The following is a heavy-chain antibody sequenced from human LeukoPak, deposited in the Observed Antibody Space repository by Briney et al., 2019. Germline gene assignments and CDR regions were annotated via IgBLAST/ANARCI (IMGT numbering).Heavy chain of an antibody. V-gene: IGHV4-59*01. Sequence: SETLSLTCTVSGVSISSYYWSWIRQPPGKGLEWIVYIYYSGSTNYNPSLKSRVAISVDTSKNQFSLKLSSVTAADTAVYYCARVYDSSGYYYPIDYWGQGTMVTVSS. CDR2: IYYSGST. J-gene: IGHJ4*02. CDR1: GVSISSYY. D-gene: IGHD3-22*01. CDR3: ARVYDSSGYYYPIDY.